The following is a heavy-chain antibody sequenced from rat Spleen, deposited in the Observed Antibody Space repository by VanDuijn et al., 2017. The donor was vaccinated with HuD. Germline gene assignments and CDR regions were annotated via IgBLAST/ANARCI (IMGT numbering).Heavy chain of an antibody. CDR2: IIYDGSST. J-gene: IGHJ2*01. D-gene: IGHD1-4*01. V-gene: IGHV5-17*01. CDR1: GFTFSDYA. Sequence: EVQLVESGGGLVQPGRSLKLSCAASGFTFSDYAMAWVRQAPKKGLEWVATIIYDGSSTYYRDSVKGRFTISRDDAENTVYLQMNSLRSEDTATYYCALNHGYTHWGQGVMVTVSS. CDR3: ALNHGYTH.